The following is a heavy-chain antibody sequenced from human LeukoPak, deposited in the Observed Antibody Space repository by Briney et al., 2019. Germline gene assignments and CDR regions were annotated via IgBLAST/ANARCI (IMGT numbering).Heavy chain of an antibody. D-gene: IGHD1-14*01. CDR2: INTYSGHT. CDR1: GYTFTSYG. V-gene: IGHV1-18*01. J-gene: IGHJ1*01. Sequence: GASVKVSCNTSGYTFTSYGISRVRQAPGQGLEYMGWINTYSGHTNYAQKLQGRVTVTTDTSTSTAYLELRSLRSDDTAVYYCARDGPRGYFQHWGQGTLITGSS. CDR3: ARDGPRGYFQH.